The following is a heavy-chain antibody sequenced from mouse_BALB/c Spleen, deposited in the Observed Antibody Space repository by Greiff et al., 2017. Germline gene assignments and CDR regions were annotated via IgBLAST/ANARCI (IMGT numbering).Heavy chain of an antibody. Sequence: EVKLVESGGGLVKPGGSLKLSCAASGFTFSSYTMSWVRQTPEKRLEWVATISSGGSYTYYPDSVKGRFTISRDNAKNTLYLQMSSLKSEDTAMYYCTRDEGNYFFAMDYWGQGTSVTVSS. CDR3: TRDEGNYFFAMDY. D-gene: IGHD2-1*01. CDR1: GFTFSSYT. V-gene: IGHV5-6-4*01. CDR2: ISSGGSYT. J-gene: IGHJ4*01.